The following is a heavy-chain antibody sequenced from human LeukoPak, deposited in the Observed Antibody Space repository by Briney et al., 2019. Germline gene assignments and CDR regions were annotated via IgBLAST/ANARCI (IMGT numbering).Heavy chain of an antibody. CDR1: GYTFTGYY. Sequence: EASVKVSCKASGYTFTGYYMHWVRQAPGQGLEWMGWINPNSGGTNYAQKFQGRVTMTTDTSTGTAYMELRSLRSDDTAVYYCARGKWELNNWFDPWGQGTLVTVSS. CDR3: ARGKWELNNWFDP. V-gene: IGHV1-2*02. CDR2: INPNSGGT. D-gene: IGHD1-26*01. J-gene: IGHJ5*02.